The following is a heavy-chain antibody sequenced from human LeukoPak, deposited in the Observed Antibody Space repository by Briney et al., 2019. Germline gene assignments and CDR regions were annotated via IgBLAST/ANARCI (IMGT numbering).Heavy chain of an antibody. J-gene: IGHJ4*02. V-gene: IGHV1-8*01. CDR2: MNPNSGNT. CDR1: GYTSTSYD. D-gene: IGHD3-9*01. CDR3: ATFYDILTGYHIDY. Sequence: GASVKVSCKASGYTSTSYDINWVRQATGQGLEWMGWMNPNSGNTGYAQKFQGRVTMTRNTSISTAYMELSSLRSEDTAVYYCATFYDILTGYHIDYWGQGTLVTVSS.